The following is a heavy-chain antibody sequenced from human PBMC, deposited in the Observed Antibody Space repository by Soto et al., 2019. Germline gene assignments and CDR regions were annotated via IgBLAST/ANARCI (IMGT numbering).Heavy chain of an antibody. CDR2: IYHSGST. J-gene: IGHJ5*01. D-gene: IGHD4-17*01. CDR1: GGSINSSNW. CDR3: QRPWTTVTNWFDP. Sequence: SETLSLTCAVSGGSINSSNWWSWVRQPPGKGLEWIGEIYHSGSTNYNPSLKSRVTISVDKSKNQFSLKLSSVTAADTAVYYWQRPWTTVTNWFDPWGQGTLVTVSS. V-gene: IGHV4-4*02.